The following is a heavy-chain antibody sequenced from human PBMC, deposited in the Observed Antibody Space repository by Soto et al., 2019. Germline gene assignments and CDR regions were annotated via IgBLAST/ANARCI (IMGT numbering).Heavy chain of an antibody. D-gene: IGHD2-21*02. CDR3: ATSGPCGADCYVYRMDV. CDR1: GGSLNSFA. CDR2: IIPIFGAA. Sequence: SVKLACKASGGSLNSFAIIWVRRAPGQGLEWMGGIIPIFGAAIYGQRIQGRVTITADESTSTAFMELSSLRSEDTAVYYCATSGPCGADCYVYRMDVCGQRTTVTVSS. V-gene: IGHV1-69*01. J-gene: IGHJ6*02.